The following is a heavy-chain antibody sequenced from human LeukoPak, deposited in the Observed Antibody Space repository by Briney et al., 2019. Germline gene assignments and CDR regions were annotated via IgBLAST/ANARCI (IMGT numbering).Heavy chain of an antibody. D-gene: IGHD6-19*01. CDR3: ARGTGIAVAGTLNFDY. CDR1: GYTFTGYY. Sequence: ASVKVSCKASGYTFTGYYMHWVRQAPGQGLEWMGWINPNSGGANYAQKFQGRVTMTRDTPISTAYMELSRLRSDDTAVYYCARGTGIAVAGTLNFDYWGQGTLVTVSS. V-gene: IGHV1-2*02. CDR2: INPNSGGA. J-gene: IGHJ4*02.